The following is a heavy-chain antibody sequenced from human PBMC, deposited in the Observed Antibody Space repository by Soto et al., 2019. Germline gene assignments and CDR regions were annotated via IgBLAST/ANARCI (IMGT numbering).Heavy chain of an antibody. D-gene: IGHD3-16*01. CDR3: AVITFGGRFSNWFDP. J-gene: IGHJ5*02. Sequence: SETLSLTCTVSGGSISSYYWSWIRQPPGKGLEWIGYIYYSGSTNYNPSLKSRVTISVDTSKNQFSPKLSSVTAADTAVYYCAVITFGGRFSNWFDPWGQGTLVTVSS. CDR1: GGSISSYY. CDR2: IYYSGST. V-gene: IGHV4-59*01.